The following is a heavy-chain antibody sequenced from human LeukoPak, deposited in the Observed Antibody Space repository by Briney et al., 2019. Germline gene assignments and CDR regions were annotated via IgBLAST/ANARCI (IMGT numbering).Heavy chain of an antibody. D-gene: IGHD3-22*01. CDR3: ARIIRGSSGHFDY. Sequence: SETLSLTCTVSGGSISSYYWSWIRQPPGKGLEWIGYIYYSGSTNYNPSLKSRVTISVDTSKNQFSLKLSSVTAADTAVYYCARIIRGSSGHFDYWGQGTLVTVSS. CDR2: IYYSGST. CDR1: GGSISSYY. J-gene: IGHJ4*02. V-gene: IGHV4-59*01.